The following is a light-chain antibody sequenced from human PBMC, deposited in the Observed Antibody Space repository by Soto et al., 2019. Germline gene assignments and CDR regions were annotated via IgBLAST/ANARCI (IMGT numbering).Light chain of an antibody. CDR3: QHYDYLPL. Sequence: DIQMTQSPSSLSASVGDRVTIACQASQDIGNFFNWYQHKPGKAPKLVIYGASNLEAGVPSRFSGSGSGTDFTCTISSLQPEDVATYYCQHYDYLPLFGPGTKVDIK. J-gene: IGKJ3*01. V-gene: IGKV1-33*01. CDR1: QDIGNF. CDR2: GAS.